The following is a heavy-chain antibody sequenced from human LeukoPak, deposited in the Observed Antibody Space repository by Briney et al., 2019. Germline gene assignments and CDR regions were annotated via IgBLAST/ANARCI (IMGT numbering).Heavy chain of an antibody. CDR2: ISYDGSNK. Sequence: PGRSLRLSCAASGFTFSSYGMHWVRQAPGKGLEWVAVISYDGSNKYYADSVKGRFTISRDNSKNTLYLQMNSLRAEDTAVYYGAKDKFGYWGQGTLVTVSS. V-gene: IGHV3-30*18. CDR3: AKDKFGY. CDR1: GFTFSSYG. J-gene: IGHJ4*02.